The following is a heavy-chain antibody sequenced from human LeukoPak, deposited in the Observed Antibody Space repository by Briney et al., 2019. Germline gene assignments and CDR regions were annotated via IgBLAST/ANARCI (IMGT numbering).Heavy chain of an antibody. CDR2: INPNSGGT. CDR1: GYTFTGYY. Sequence: ASVKVSCKASGYTFTGYYIHWARQAPGQGLEWMGWINPNSGGTNYAQKFQGRVTMTRDTSISTAYMELSKLTSDDTAVYYCARDVIVRDYSNSDYWGQGTLVTVSS. D-gene: IGHD4-11*01. CDR3: ARDVIVRDYSNSDY. J-gene: IGHJ4*02. V-gene: IGHV1-2*02.